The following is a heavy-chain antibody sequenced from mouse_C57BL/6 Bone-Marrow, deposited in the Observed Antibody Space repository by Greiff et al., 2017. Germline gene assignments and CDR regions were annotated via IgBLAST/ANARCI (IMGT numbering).Heavy chain of an antibody. CDR2: IWWDDDK. CDR1: GFSLSTFGMG. Sequence: QVTLKESGPGILQPSQTLSLTCSFSGFSLSTFGMGVGWIRQPSGKGLEWLAHIWWDDDKYYNPALKSRLTISKDTSKNPVFLKIANVDTADTATYYCAQIYYYGSSYEAWFAYWGQGTLVTVSA. CDR3: AQIYYYGSSYEAWFAY. V-gene: IGHV8-8*01. D-gene: IGHD1-1*01. J-gene: IGHJ3*01.